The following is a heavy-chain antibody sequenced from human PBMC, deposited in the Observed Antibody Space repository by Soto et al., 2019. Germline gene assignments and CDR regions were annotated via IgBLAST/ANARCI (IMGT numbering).Heavy chain of an antibody. J-gene: IGHJ4*02. Sequence: TGGSLRLSCAASGFTFSSYGMHWVRQAPGKGLEWVAVISYDGSNKYYADSVKGRFTISRDNSKNTLYLQMNSLRAEDTAVYYCAKSAPDYDSSGYPVDYWGQGTLVTVSS. CDR3: AKSAPDYDSSGYPVDY. V-gene: IGHV3-30*18. D-gene: IGHD3-22*01. CDR2: ISYDGSNK. CDR1: GFTFSSYG.